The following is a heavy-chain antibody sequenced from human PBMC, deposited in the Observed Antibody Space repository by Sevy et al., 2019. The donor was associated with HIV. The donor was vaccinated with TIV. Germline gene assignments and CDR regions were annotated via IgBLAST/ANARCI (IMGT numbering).Heavy chain of an antibody. CDR3: ARGPYSSSSDYYYYYGMDV. D-gene: IGHD6-6*01. J-gene: IGHJ6*02. CDR1: GGSISSSNW. V-gene: IGHV4-4*02. CDR2: IYHSGST. Sequence: SETLSLTCAVSGGSISSSNWWRWVRQPPGKGLEWIGEIYHSGSTNYNPSLKSRVTISVDKSKNQFSLKLSSVTAADTAVYYCARGPYSSSSDYYYYYGMDVWGQGTTVTVSS.